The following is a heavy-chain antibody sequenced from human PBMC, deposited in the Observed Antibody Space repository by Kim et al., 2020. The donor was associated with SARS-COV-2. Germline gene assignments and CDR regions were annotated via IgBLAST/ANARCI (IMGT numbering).Heavy chain of an antibody. J-gene: IGHJ5*02. Sequence: SETLSLTCTVSGGSISSGGYYWSWIRQHPGKGLEWIGYIYYSGSTYYNPSLKSRVTISVDTSKNQFSLKLSSVTAADTAVYYCAREARGYCSGGSCYGAWGQGTLVTVSS. CDR2: IYYSGST. CDR3: AREARGYCSGGSCYGA. V-gene: IGHV4-31*03. D-gene: IGHD2-15*01. CDR1: GGSISSGGYY.